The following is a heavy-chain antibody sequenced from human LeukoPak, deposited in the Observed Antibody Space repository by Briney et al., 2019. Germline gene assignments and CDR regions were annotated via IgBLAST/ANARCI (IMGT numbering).Heavy chain of an antibody. CDR2: INWNGGST. CDR1: GFSLWEYV. V-gene: IGHV3-20*04. CDR3: VRDPLYSSTSSYFLRPYSMDV. D-gene: IGHD2-2*01. J-gene: IGHJ6*02. Sequence: PGGSLRLSCAASGFSLWEYVMSAVRQAPGKGLEWVSGINWNGGSTGYVDSVKGRFTISRDNAKHSLYLQMNSLRAEDTALSYFVRDPLYSSTSSYFLRPYSMDVWGQGTTVTVSS.